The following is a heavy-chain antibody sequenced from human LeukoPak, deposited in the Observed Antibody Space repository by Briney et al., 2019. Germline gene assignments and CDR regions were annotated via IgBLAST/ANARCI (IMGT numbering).Heavy chain of an antibody. Sequence: GGSLRLSCAASGFTFSSYTMNWVRQAPGKGLEWVSSISSSSSYIYYADSVKGRFTISRDNAKNSLYLQMNSLRAEDTAVYYCAREGSYGSGSYIYWGQGTLVTVSS. D-gene: IGHD3-10*01. CDR3: AREGSYGSGSYIY. J-gene: IGHJ4*02. CDR1: GFTFSSYT. V-gene: IGHV3-21*01. CDR2: ISSSSSYI.